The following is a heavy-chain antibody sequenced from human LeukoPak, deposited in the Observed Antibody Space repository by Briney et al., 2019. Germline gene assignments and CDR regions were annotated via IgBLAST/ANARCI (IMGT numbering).Heavy chain of an antibody. Sequence: GGSLRLSCAASGFTFSSYGMHWVRQAPGKGLEWVAVISYDGSNKYYADSVKGRFTISRDNSKNTLYLQVNSLRAEDTAVYYCAKDRDDYGDYDAFDYWGQGTLVTVSS. J-gene: IGHJ4*02. D-gene: IGHD4-17*01. CDR1: GFTFSSYG. CDR3: AKDRDDYGDYDAFDY. CDR2: ISYDGSNK. V-gene: IGHV3-30*18.